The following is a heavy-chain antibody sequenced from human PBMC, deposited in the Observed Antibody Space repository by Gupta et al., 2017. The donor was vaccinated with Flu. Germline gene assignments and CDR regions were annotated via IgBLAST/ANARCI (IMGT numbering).Heavy chain of an antibody. CDR2: ISGSGGST. D-gene: IGHD2-2*01. J-gene: IGHJ6*02. Sequence: WVRQAPGKGLEWVSAISGSGGSTYYADSVKGRFTISRDNSKNTLYLQMNSLRAEDTAVYYCAKEVVPAAIRNLWYYYGMDVWGQGTTVTVSS. V-gene: IGHV3-23*01. CDR3: AKEVVPAAIRNLWYYYGMDV.